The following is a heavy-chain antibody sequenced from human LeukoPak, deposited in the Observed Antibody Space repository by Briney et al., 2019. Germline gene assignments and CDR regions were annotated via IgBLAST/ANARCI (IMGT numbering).Heavy chain of an antibody. CDR3: ATNSPIIAVAGL. J-gene: IGHJ4*02. CDR1: GFTFSSYS. D-gene: IGHD6-19*01. V-gene: IGHV3-21*01. Sequence: GGSLRLSCAASGFTFSSYSMNWVRRAPGKGLEWVSSISSSSSYIYYADSVKGRFTISRDNAKNSLYLQMSSLRAEDTAVYYCATNSPIIAVAGLWGQGTLVTVSS. CDR2: ISSSSSYI.